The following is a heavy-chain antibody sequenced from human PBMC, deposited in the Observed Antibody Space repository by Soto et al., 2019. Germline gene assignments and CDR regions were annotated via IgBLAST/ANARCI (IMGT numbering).Heavy chain of an antibody. V-gene: IGHV3-73*01. Sequence: GGSLRLSCAASGFSFSGSAMHWVRQASGKGLEWIGRIRSKINNYATAYAASVEGRFTISRDDSKNTAYLQMNSLKTEDTAVYFCTRHNSDFWGQGTLVTVSS. CDR2: IRSKINNYAT. CDR3: TRHNSDF. CDR1: GFSFSGSA. J-gene: IGHJ4*02.